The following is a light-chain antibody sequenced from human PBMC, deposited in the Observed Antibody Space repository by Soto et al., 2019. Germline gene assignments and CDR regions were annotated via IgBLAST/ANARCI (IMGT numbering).Light chain of an antibody. Sequence: DIQLTQSPSTLPASVGDRVTITCRASQSISNWLAWYHQKPGTAPKLLIYHASTLESGVPSRFSGSGSGTEFTLTISSLQPDDFATYYCQQYNSYSRTFGQGTKVDI. J-gene: IGKJ1*01. CDR2: HAS. CDR3: QQYNSYSRT. V-gene: IGKV1-5*01. CDR1: QSISNW.